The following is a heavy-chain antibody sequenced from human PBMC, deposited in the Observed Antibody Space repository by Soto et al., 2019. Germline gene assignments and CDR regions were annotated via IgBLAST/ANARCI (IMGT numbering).Heavy chain of an antibody. D-gene: IGHD3-22*01. V-gene: IGHV1-69*01. CDR3: ARGWGYDSTDYYYAY. CDR1: GGSFNRHT. J-gene: IGHJ4*02. Sequence: QVQLVQSGAEVRKPGSSVRVSCKASGGSFNRHTISWVRRAPGQGLEWMGGIIPIFGTANHAQKFQGRVTIIADESTSTVYMELSSLRSDETAIYYCARGWGYDSTDYYYAYWGQGTLVIVSS. CDR2: IIPIFGTA.